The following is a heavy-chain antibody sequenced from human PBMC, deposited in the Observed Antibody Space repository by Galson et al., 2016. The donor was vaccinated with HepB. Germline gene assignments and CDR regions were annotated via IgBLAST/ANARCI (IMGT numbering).Heavy chain of an antibody. CDR3: AKDRWELLRGFDY. CDR1: GFTFSSYV. V-gene: IGHV3-23*01. D-gene: IGHD1-26*01. J-gene: IGHJ4*02. Sequence: SLRLSCAASGFTFSSYVMSWVRQAPGKGLQWVSAISGSGDSTFYADSVKGRFTISRDNSKNTLYLQMDSLRADDTALYYCAKDRWELLRGFDYWGQGALVTVSS. CDR2: ISGSGDST.